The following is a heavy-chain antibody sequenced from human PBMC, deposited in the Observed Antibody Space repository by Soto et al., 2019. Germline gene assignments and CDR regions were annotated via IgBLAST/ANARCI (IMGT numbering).Heavy chain of an antibody. CDR1: GFTFSSYA. CDR3: ASSIAVAGDLDY. CDR2: ISYDGSNK. J-gene: IGHJ4*02. D-gene: IGHD6-19*01. Sequence: QVQLVESGGGVVQPGRSLRLSCAASGFTFSSYAMHWVRQAPGKGLEWVAVISYDGSNKYYADSVKGRFTSSRDNSNNPLYLQMNSLRAEDTAVDYCASSIAVAGDLDYWGQGTLVTVSS. V-gene: IGHV3-30-3*01.